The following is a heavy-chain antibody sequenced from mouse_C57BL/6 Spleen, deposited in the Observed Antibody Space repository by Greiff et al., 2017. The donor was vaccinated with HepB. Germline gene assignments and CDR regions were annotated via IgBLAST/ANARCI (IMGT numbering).Heavy chain of an antibody. V-gene: IGHV1-5*01. CDR2: IYPGNSDT. J-gene: IGHJ2*01. D-gene: IGHD1-1*01. CDR1: GYTFTSYW. Sequence: EVQLQQSGTVLARPGASVKMSCKTSGYTFTSYWMHWVKQRPGQGLEWIGAIYPGNSDTSYNQKFKGKAKLTAVTSASTAYMELSSLTNEDSAVYYCTRRITTAVATPYFDYWGQGTTLTVSS. CDR3: TRRITTAVATPYFDY.